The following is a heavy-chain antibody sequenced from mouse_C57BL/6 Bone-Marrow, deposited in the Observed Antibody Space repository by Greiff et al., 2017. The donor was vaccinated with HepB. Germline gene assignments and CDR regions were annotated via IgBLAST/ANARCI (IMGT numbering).Heavy chain of an antibody. V-gene: IGHV8-8*01. D-gene: IGHD1-1*01. CDR2: IWWDDDK. CDR3: ARIPLLLRPWYFDV. J-gene: IGHJ1*03. CDR1: GFSLSTFGMG. Sequence: QVQLKESGPGILQPSQTLSLTCSFSGFSLSTFGMGVGRIRQPSGKGLEWLAHIWWDDDKYYNPALKSRLTISKDTSKNQVFLKIANVDTADTATYYCARIPLLLRPWYFDVWGTGTTVTVSS.